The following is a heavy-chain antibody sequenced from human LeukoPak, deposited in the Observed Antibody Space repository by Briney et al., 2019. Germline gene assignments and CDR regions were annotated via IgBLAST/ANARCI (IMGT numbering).Heavy chain of an antibody. V-gene: IGHV4-34*01. Sequence: PSETLSLTCAVYGGSFSGYYWSWIRQPPGKGLEWIGEINHSGSTNYNPSLKSRVTISVDTSKNQFSLKLSSVTAADTAVYYCARMEQQLAFDYWGQGTLVTVSS. J-gene: IGHJ4*02. D-gene: IGHD6-13*01. CDR3: ARMEQQLAFDY. CDR2: INHSGST. CDR1: GGSFSGYY.